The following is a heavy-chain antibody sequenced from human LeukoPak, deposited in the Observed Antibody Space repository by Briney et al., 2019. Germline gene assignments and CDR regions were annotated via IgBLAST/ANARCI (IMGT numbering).Heavy chain of an antibody. D-gene: IGHD5-18*01. CDR1: GGSISSSSYY. CDR2: INHSGST. CDR3: ARRKRQLWSPVGFDY. V-gene: IGHV4-39*07. J-gene: IGHJ4*02. Sequence: SETLSLTCTVSGGSISSSSYYWGWIRQPPGKGLEWIGEINHSGSTNYNPSLKSRVTISVDTSKNQFSLKLSSVTAADTAVYYCARRKRQLWSPVGFDYWGQGTLVTVSS.